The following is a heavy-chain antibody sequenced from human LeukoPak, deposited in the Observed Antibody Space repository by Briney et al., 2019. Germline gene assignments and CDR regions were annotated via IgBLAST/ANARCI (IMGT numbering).Heavy chain of an antibody. D-gene: IGHD6-19*01. CDR2: ISGSGGGT. J-gene: IGHJ4*02. Sequence: GGSLRLSCAASGFTFSSYAMSWVRQAPGKGLEWVSAISGSGGGTYYADSVKGRFTISRDNSKNTLYLQMNSLRAEDTAVYYCAKDHVAGRLKYYFDYWGQGTLVTVSS. CDR1: GFTFSSYA. CDR3: AKDHVAGRLKYYFDY. V-gene: IGHV3-23*01.